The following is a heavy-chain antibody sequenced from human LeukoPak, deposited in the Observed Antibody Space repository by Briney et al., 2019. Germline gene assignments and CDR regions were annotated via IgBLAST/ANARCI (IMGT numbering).Heavy chain of an antibody. CDR1: GFTFNTYG. Sequence: GGSLRLSCAASGFTFNTYGMHWVRQAPGKGLECVAVISYDGSNKYYADSVKGRFTISRDSSKSTLYLQMTSLTAKDTAVYYCAKGSGASRPYYLDYWGRGTLVTVSS. D-gene: IGHD3-10*01. CDR2: ISYDGSNK. V-gene: IGHV3-30*18. CDR3: AKGSGASRPYYLDY. J-gene: IGHJ4*02.